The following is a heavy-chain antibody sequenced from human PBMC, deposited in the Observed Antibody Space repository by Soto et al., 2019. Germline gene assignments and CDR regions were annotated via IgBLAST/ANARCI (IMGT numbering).Heavy chain of an antibody. D-gene: IGHD2-2*01. J-gene: IGHJ6*02. CDR2: IRSKAYGGTT. CDR3: TRGDSSTSFYYYYGMDV. Sequence: HPGGSLRLSCTASGFTFGGYAMSWVRQAPGKGLEWVGFIRSKAYGGTTEYAASVKGRFTISRDDSKSIAYLQMNSLKTEDTAVYYCTRGDSSTSFYYYYGMDVWGQGTTVTVSS. V-gene: IGHV3-49*04. CDR1: GFTFGGYA.